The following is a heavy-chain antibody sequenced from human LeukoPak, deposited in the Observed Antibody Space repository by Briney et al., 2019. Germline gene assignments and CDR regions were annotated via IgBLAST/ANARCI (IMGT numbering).Heavy chain of an antibody. D-gene: IGHD5/OR15-5a*01. CDR3: ARGEFYDQVYNWFDP. CDR1: GYTFTSYA. V-gene: IGHV1-3*01. CDR2: INAGNGNT. Sequence: GASVKVSCKASGYTFTSYAMHWVRQAPGQRLEWMGWINAGNGNTKYSQKFQGRVTITRDTSASTAYMELSSLRSEDTAVYYCARGEFYDQVYNWFDPWGQGTLVTVSS. J-gene: IGHJ5*02.